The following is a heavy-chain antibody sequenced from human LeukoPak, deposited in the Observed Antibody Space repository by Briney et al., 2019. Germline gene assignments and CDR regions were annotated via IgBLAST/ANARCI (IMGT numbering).Heavy chain of an antibody. Sequence: GGSLRLSCAASGFTFSNAWMSWVRQAPGKGLEWVGRIKSKPDGGTTDYAAPVKGRFTISRDDSKNTLYLQINSLKTEDTAVYYCTTITMVRGLITNNWFDPWGQGTLVTVSS. CDR3: TTITMVRGLITNNWFDP. CDR2: IKSKPDGGTT. D-gene: IGHD3-10*01. CDR1: GFTFSNAW. V-gene: IGHV3-15*01. J-gene: IGHJ5*02.